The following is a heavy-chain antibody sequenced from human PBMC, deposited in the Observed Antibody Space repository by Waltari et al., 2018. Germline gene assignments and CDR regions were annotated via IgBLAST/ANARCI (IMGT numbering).Heavy chain of an antibody. CDR1: GFIFSSYW. Sequence: EAQLEESGGGLVQPGGSLRLSCAASGFIFSSYWMTWVRQAPGKGRGWVDNLKKDGSDKHYMDSVKGRFTISRDNAKNSLYLQMSSLRADDTAVYYCARDSSPGDSSAWYDAFDVWGRGTMVTVSS. V-gene: IGHV3-7*03. CDR3: ARDSSPGDSSAWYDAFDV. D-gene: IGHD6-19*01. J-gene: IGHJ3*01. CDR2: LKKDGSDK.